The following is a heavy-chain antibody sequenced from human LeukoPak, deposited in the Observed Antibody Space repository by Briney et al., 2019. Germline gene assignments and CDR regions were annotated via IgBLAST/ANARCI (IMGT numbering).Heavy chain of an antibody. CDR3: AKDGQDGYLYYFDY. V-gene: IGHV3-7*03. Sequence: GGSLRLSCAASGFTFSSYWMSWVRQAPGKGLEWVANIKQDGSEKYYVDSVKGRFTISRDNAKNSLYLQMNSLRAEDTALYYCAKDGQDGYLYYFDYWGQGTLVTVSS. CDR2: IKQDGSEK. J-gene: IGHJ4*02. D-gene: IGHD5-24*01. CDR1: GFTFSSYW.